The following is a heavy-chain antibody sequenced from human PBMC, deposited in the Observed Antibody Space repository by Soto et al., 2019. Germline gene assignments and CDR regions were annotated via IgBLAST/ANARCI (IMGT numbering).Heavy chain of an antibody. J-gene: IGHJ4*02. CDR2: IYTSGST. CDR1: GGSIRSYF. Sequence: PSETLSLTCTVSGGSIRSYFGSWIRQPAGKGLEWIGRIYTSGSTNYNPSLKSRVTMSVDTSKNQFSLKLSSVTGADTAVYYCARDLGDSIAVARIASWGQGTLVTVSS. D-gene: IGHD6-19*01. CDR3: ARDLGDSIAVARIAS. V-gene: IGHV4-4*07.